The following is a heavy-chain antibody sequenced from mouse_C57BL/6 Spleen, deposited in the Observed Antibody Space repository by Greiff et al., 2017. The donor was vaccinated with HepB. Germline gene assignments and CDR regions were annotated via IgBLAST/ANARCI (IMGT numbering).Heavy chain of an antibody. V-gene: IGHV1-82*01. Sequence: VQLQQSGPELVKPGASVKISCKASGYAFSSSWMNWVKQRPGKGLEWIGRIYPGDGDTNYNGKFKGKATLTADKSSSTAYMQLSSLTSEDSAVYFCARSPITTGPFAYWGQGTLVTVSA. J-gene: IGHJ3*01. CDR1: GYAFSSSW. CDR2: IYPGDGDT. CDR3: ARSPITTGPFAY. D-gene: IGHD1-1*01.